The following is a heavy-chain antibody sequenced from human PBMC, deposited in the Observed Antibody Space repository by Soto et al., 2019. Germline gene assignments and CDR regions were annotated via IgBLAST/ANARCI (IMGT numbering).Heavy chain of an antibody. J-gene: IGHJ3*02. CDR1: GFTFDDYA. V-gene: IGHV3-9*01. Sequence: EVQLVEAGGGLVQPGRSLRLSCAASGFTFDDYAMHWVRQAPGKGLEWVSGISWNSGSIGYADSVKGRFTISRDNANNSLYLQMNSLRAEDTALYYCAKDDYGDYERGAFDIWGQGTMVTVSS. D-gene: IGHD4-17*01. CDR2: ISWNSGSI. CDR3: AKDDYGDYERGAFDI.